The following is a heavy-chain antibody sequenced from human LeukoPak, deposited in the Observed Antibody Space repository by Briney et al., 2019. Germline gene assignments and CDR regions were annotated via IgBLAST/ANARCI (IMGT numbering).Heavy chain of an antibody. D-gene: IGHD6-13*01. V-gene: IGHV3-7*01. Sequence: GGSLRLSCAASGSTFSSYSMNWVRQAPGKGLEWVANIKQDGSEKYYVDSVKGRFTISRDNAKNSLYLQMNSLRAEDTAVYYCARDRGEGSSWLYFDYWGQGTLVTVSS. CDR2: IKQDGSEK. CDR1: GSTFSSYS. J-gene: IGHJ4*02. CDR3: ARDRGEGSSWLYFDY.